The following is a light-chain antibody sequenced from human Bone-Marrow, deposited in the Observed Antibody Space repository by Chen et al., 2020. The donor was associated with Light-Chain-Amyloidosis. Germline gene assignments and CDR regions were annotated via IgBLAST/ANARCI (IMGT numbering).Light chain of an antibody. CDR3: SAHGGANNFYV. J-gene: IGLJ1*01. CDR2: EVN. V-gene: IGLV2-8*01. CDR1: SSDVGAYDY. Sequence: QSALTQPPSASGSPGQSVTISCTGTSSDVGAYDYVSWYQQYPGKAPRLMIYEVNKRPSGVPARFSASKSANTASLTVSGLQAEDEADYYCSAHGGANNFYVFGSGTKVTVL.